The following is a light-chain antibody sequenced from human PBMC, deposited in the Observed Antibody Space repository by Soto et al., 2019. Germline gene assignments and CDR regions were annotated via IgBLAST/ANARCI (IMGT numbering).Light chain of an antibody. CDR2: EVS. J-gene: IGLJ1*01. V-gene: IGLV2-23*02. CDR3: CSYAGSSLYV. Sequence: QSVLTQPASVYGSPGQSITISCTGTSSDVGSYNLVSWYQQHPGKAPKLMIYEVSKRPSGVSNRFSGSKSGNTASLTISGLQAGDEADYYCCSYAGSSLYVFGTGTKVTVL. CDR1: SSDVGSYNL.